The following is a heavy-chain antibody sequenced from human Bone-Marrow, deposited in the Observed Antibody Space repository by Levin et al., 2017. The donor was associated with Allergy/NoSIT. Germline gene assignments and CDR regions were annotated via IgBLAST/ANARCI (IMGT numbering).Heavy chain of an antibody. J-gene: IGHJ5*02. CDR2: IDQSGSA. D-gene: IGHD1/OR15-1a*01. CDR1: GGSLIGYH. Sequence: SETLSLNCAVYGGSLIGYHWSWIRQPPGKGLEWIGEIDQSGSANNNPSLKSRVTISVDTSKSEFSLRLSSVTAADTALYFCARVAYNWSNGPRWLDPWGQGTLVTVSS. V-gene: IGHV4-34*01. CDR3: ARVAYNWSNGPRWLDP.